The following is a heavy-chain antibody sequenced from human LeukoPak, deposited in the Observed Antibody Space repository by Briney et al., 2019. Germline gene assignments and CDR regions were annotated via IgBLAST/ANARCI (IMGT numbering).Heavy chain of an antibody. CDR1: GFTFSNYA. V-gene: IGHV3-30*04. CDR3: AKDAYSGSALGY. CDR2: ISYDGSNK. Sequence: GGSLRLSCAASGFTFSNYAMHWVRQAPGKGLEWVAVISYDGSNKYYTDSVKGRFTISRDNSKNTLYLQMNSLRAEDTAVYYCAKDAYSGSALGYWGQGTLVTVSS. D-gene: IGHD1-26*01. J-gene: IGHJ4*02.